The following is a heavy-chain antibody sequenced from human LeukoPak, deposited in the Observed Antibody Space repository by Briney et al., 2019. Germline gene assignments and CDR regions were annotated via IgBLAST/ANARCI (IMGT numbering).Heavy chain of an antibody. D-gene: IGHD2-2*01. V-gene: IGHV4-59*01. Sequence: SETLSLTCTVSGGSISSYYWSWIRQPPGKGLEWIGYIYYSGSTNYSPSLKSRVTISVDTSKNQFSLKLSSVTAADTAVYYCARDSLYCSSTSCRIPTDAFDIWGQGTMVTVSS. CDR2: IYYSGST. J-gene: IGHJ3*02. CDR1: GGSISSYY. CDR3: ARDSLYCSSTSCRIPTDAFDI.